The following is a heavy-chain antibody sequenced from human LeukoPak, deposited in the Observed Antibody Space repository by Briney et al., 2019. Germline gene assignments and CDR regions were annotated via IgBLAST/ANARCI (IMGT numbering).Heavy chain of an antibody. D-gene: IGHD2-21*02. CDR2: INPNTGGT. Sequence: ASVKVSCKASGYTFTGYYMHWVRQAPGQGLEWMGWINPNTGGTDYAQKFQGRVTMTRDTSITTVYMELSRLRSDDTAVYYCARESVVVTAIDYYYYMDVWGKGTTVTISS. J-gene: IGHJ6*03. V-gene: IGHV1-2*02. CDR3: ARESVVVTAIDYYYYMDV. CDR1: GYTFTGYY.